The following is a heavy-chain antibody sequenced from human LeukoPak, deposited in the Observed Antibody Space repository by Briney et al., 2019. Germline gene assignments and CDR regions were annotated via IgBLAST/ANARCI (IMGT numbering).Heavy chain of an antibody. CDR2: ISSSSSYI. CDR3: ARDLRGQSISRAPFDY. V-gene: IGHV3-21*01. J-gene: IGHJ4*02. D-gene: IGHD4-11*01. CDR1: GFTFSSYS. Sequence: GGSLRLSCAASGFTFSSYSMNWVRQAPGKGLEWVSSISSSSSYIYYADSVKGRFTISRDNAKNSLYLQMNSLRPEDTAVYYCARDLRGQSISRAPFDYWGQGTLVTVSS.